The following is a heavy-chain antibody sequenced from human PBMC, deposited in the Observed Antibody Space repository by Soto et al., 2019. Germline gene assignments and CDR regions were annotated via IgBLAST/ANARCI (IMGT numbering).Heavy chain of an antibody. CDR1: VFTFSSYA. D-gene: IGHD5-18*01. CDR3: AKDGLGAYSYGSYYFDY. V-gene: IGHV3-23*01. CDR2: ISTSGGST. J-gene: IGHJ4*01. Sequence: WGSLRLSCAASVFTFSSYAITWVRQAPGKGLEWVSTISTSGGSTYYADSVKGRFTISRDNSKNTLYLQMNSLRAEDTAVYYCAKDGLGAYSYGSYYFDYCGQGILVTVSS.